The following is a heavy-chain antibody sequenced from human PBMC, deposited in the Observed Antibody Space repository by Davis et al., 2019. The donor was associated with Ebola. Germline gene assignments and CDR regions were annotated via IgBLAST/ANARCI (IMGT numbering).Heavy chain of an antibody. Sequence: ASVKVSCKASGYSFTSFCVQWVRQAPGQGLEWMGIIDPGDATTYYTQKFKGRVTMTRDTSTTTVYMELSSLTSEDTAVYYCARVRYYYYYYMDVWGKGTTVTVSS. CDR3: ARVRYYYYYYMDV. CDR2: IDPGDATT. J-gene: IGHJ6*03. CDR1: GYSFTSFC. D-gene: IGHD1-14*01. V-gene: IGHV1-46*01.